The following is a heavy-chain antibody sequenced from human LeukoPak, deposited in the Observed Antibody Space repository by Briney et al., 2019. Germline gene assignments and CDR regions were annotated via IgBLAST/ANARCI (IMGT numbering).Heavy chain of an antibody. Sequence: GGSLRLSCAASGFTFSDSYMTWVRQAPGKGLEWVSSISSSSSYIYYGDSVKGRLTISRDNAKNSLYLQMNSLRVEDTAVYYCARGGDGYNSPFDYWGQGTPVTVSS. CDR1: GFTFSDSY. D-gene: IGHD5-24*01. CDR3: ARGGDGYNSPFDY. CDR2: ISSSSSYI. J-gene: IGHJ4*02. V-gene: IGHV3-21*01.